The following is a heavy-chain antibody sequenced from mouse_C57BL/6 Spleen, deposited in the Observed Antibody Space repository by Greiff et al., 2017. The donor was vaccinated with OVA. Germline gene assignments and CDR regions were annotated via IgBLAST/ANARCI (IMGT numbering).Heavy chain of an antibody. CDR1: GYTFTDYE. CDR3: TRRGVVARDFDY. D-gene: IGHD1-1*01. J-gene: IGHJ2*01. CDR2: IDPETGGT. V-gene: IGHV1-15*01. Sequence: QVQLKESGAELVRPGASVTLSCKASGYTFTDYEMHWVKQTPVHGLEWIGAIDPETGGTAYNQKFKGKAILTADKSSSTAYMELRSLTSEDSAVYYCTRRGVVARDFDYWGQGTTLTVSS.